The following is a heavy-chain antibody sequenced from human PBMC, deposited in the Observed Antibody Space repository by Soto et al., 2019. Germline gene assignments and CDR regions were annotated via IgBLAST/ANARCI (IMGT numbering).Heavy chain of an antibody. D-gene: IGHD1-26*01. J-gene: IGHJ4*03. V-gene: IGHV4-59*08. CDR1: GGSFSGYY. CDR2: IYYSGTT. CDR3: ARLGGSYAVPHFDY. Sequence: SETLSLTCAVYGGSFSGYYWTWFRQPPGKGLEWMGYIYYSGTTTNYNPSLKSRVTLSVDTSKNQFSLKLSSVTAADTAVYYCARLGGSYAVPHFDYWGQGTTVTVSS.